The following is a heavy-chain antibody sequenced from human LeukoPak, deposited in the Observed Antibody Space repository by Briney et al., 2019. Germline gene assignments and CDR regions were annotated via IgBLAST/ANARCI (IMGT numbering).Heavy chain of an antibody. CDR1: GGSISSSSYY. Sequence: SETLSLTCTVSGGSISSSSYYWGWIRQPPGKGLEWIGSIYYSGSTYYNPSLKSRVTISVDTSKNQFSLKLSSVTAADTAVYYCARHAQSTGGNWFDPWGQGTLVTVSS. V-gene: IGHV4-39*01. J-gene: IGHJ5*02. CDR2: IYYSGST. D-gene: IGHD3-10*01. CDR3: ARHAQSTGGNWFDP.